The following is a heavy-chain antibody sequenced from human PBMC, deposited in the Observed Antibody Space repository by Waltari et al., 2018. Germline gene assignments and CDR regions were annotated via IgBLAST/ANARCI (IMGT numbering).Heavy chain of an antibody. CDR1: GFTFSSYA. J-gene: IGHJ5*02. V-gene: IGHV4-59*01. D-gene: IGHD3-10*01. Sequence: VQLLESGGGLVQPGGSLRLSCAASGFTFSSYAMSWVRQAPGKGLEWIGYIYYSGSTNYNPSLKSRVTISVDTSKNQFSLKLSSVTAADTAVYYCARGDGSGSRFDPWGQGTLVTVSS. CDR3: ARGDGSGSRFDP. CDR2: IYYSGST.